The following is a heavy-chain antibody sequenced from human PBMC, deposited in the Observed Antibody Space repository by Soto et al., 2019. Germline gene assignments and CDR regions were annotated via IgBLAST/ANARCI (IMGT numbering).Heavy chain of an antibody. V-gene: IGHV1-3*01. CDR1: GYTFTIYA. CDR2: INAGNGNT. D-gene: IGHD4-17*01. Sequence: ASVKVSCKASGYTFTIYAMHWVRQAPGQRLEWMGWINAGNGNTKYSQKFQGRVTITRDTSASTAYMELSSLRSEDTAVYYCARDLTTVTTGRFDYWGQGTLVTVS. CDR3: ARDLTTVTTGRFDY. J-gene: IGHJ4*02.